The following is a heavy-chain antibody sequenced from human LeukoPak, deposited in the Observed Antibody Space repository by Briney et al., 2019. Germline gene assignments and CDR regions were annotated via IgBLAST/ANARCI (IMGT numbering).Heavy chain of an antibody. CDR3: ARTADYYDSSGYPIY. Sequence: GGSLRLSCAASGFTFSSYSMNWVRQAPGKGLEWVSSISSSSSYIYYADSVKGRFTISRDNAKNSLYLQMNSLRAEDTAVYYCARTADYYDSSGYPIYWGQGTLVTVSS. J-gene: IGHJ4*02. CDR2: ISSSSSYI. D-gene: IGHD3-22*01. V-gene: IGHV3-21*01. CDR1: GFTFSSYS.